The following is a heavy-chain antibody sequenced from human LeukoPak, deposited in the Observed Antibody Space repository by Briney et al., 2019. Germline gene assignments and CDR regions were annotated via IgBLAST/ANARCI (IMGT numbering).Heavy chain of an antibody. D-gene: IGHD3-3*01. CDR1: GGTFSSYA. CDR2: IIPILGIA. J-gene: IGHJ4*02. CDR3: ARDRLDYDFWSGYPEASFDY. V-gene: IGHV1-69*04. Sequence: VASVKVSCKASGGTFSSYAISWVRQAPGQGLEWMGRIIPILGIANYAQKFQSRVTITADKSTSTAYMELSSLRSEDTAVYYCARDRLDYDFWSGYPEASFDYWGQGTLVTVSS.